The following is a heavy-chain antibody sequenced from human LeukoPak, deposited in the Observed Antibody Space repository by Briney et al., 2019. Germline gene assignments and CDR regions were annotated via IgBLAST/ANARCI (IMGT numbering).Heavy chain of an antibody. D-gene: IGHD6-19*01. V-gene: IGHV4-59*01. CDR2: IYYSGST. Sequence: SKTLSLTCTVSGGSISSYYWSWIRQPPGKGLEWIGYIYYSGSTNYNPSLKSRVTISVDTSKNQFSLKLSSVTAADTAVYYCARGSGWYGTHFDYWGQGTLVTVSS. CDR3: ARGSGWYGTHFDY. CDR1: GGSISSYY. J-gene: IGHJ4*02.